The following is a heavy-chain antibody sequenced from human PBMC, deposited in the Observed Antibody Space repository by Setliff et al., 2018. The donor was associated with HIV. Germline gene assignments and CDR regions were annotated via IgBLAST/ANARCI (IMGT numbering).Heavy chain of an antibody. CDR2: IKQDGSEK. V-gene: IGHV3-7*01. J-gene: IGHJ4*02. Sequence: HPGGSLRLSCAASGFTFSSYAMSWVRQAPGKGLEWVANIKQDGSEKYYVDSVKGRFTISRDNSKNTLFLQMNSLRPEDTAIYYCAKDKSYHDYIWGSSVLAYWGQGTLVTSPQ. D-gene: IGHD3-16*01. CDR3: AKDKSYHDYIWGSSVLAY. CDR1: GFTFSSYA.